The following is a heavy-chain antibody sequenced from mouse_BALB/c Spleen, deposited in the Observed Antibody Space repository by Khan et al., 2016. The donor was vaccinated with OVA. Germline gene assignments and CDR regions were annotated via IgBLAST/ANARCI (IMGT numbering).Heavy chain of an antibody. J-gene: IGHJ2*01. V-gene: IGHV3-2*02. Sequence: VQLKESGPGLVKPSQSLSLTCTVTGYSITSGYGWNWIRQFPGNKLEWMGYISYSGSTNYNPSLQSRISTTRDTSKNQFFLQLNSVTTEDTATYYCARTARIKYWGQGTTLTVSS. CDR3: ARTARIKY. CDR1: GYSITSGYG. CDR2: ISYSGST. D-gene: IGHD1-2*01.